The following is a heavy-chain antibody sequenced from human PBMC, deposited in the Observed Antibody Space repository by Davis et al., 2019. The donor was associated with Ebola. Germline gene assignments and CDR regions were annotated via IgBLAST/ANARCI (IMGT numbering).Heavy chain of an antibody. CDR3: ARDGIAAALVDYYYYGMDV. J-gene: IGHJ6*02. CDR2: INPNSGGT. V-gene: IGHV1-2*04. D-gene: IGHD6-13*01. Sequence: ASVKVSCKASGYTFTGYYMHWVRQAPGQGLEWMGWINPNSGGTNYAQKFQGWVTMTRDTSISTAYMGLSRLRSDDTAVYYCARDGIAAALVDYYYYGMDVWGQGTTVTVSS. CDR1: GYTFTGYY.